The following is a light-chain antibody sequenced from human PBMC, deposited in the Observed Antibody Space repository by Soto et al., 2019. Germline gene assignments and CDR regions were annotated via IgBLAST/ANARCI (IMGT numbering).Light chain of an antibody. CDR2: AAS. V-gene: IGKV1-9*01. Sequence: IQLTQSPSSLSASVGDRVTITCRASQDIGIYFAWYQQKPGKAPNLLIYAASSLQRGVPSRFSGSGSGTDFTLISRSLQPEDFTTYHCQQLSSHPMTFGQGTKVELK. CDR1: QDIGIY. CDR3: QQLSSHPMT. J-gene: IGKJ1*01.